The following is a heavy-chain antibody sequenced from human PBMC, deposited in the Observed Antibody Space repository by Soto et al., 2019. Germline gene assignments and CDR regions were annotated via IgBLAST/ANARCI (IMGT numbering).Heavy chain of an antibody. CDR3: AREARDFYGMGV. CDR2: ISSNGGST. CDR1: GFTCSSYA. V-gene: IGHV3-64*02. J-gene: IGHJ6*02. Sequence: PGGSLRRSCVASGFTCSSYAMHWVRQSPGKGLEYVSAISSNGGSTYYADSVKGRFTISRDNSENTLYLQMGSLRAEDMAVYYCAREARDFYGMGVWGQGTTVTVSS.